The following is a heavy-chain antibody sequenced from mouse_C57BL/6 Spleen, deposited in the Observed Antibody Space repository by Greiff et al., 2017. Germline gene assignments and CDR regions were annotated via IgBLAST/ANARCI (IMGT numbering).Heavy chain of an antibody. Sequence: VQLKESGPELVKPGASVKISCKASGYSFTDYNMNWVKQSNGKSLEWIGVLNPNYGTTSYNQKFKGKATLTVDQSSSTAYMQLNSLTSEDSAVDYCARSSNGAWFAYWGQGTLVTVSA. J-gene: IGHJ3*01. D-gene: IGHD2-5*01. CDR3: ARSSNGAWFAY. CDR2: LNPNYGTT. CDR1: GYSFTDYN. V-gene: IGHV1-39*01.